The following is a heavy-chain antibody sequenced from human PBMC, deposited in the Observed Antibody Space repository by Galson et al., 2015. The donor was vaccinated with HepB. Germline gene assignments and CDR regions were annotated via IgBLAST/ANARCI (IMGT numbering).Heavy chain of an antibody. J-gene: IGHJ3*02. D-gene: IGHD4-17*01. CDR1: GFTFSSYA. V-gene: IGHV3-30*04. Sequence: SLRLSCAASGFTFSSYAMHWVRQAPGKGLEWVAVISYDGSNKYYADSVKGRFTISRDNSKNTLYLQMNSLRAEDTAVYYCARDPGGDYVAAFDIWGQGTMVTVSS. CDR3: ARDPGGDYVAAFDI. CDR2: ISYDGSNK.